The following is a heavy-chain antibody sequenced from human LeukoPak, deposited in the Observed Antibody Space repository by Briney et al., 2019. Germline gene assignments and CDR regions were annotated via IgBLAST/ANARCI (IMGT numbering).Heavy chain of an antibody. Sequence: GGSLRLSCAASGFTFSSYGMHWVRQAPGKGLEWVAVIWYDGSNKYYADSVKGRFTISRDNSKNTLYLQMNSLRAEDTAVYYCARGRFPSVYGMGVWGQGTTVTVSS. D-gene: IGHD3-3*01. CDR1: GFTFSSYG. CDR3: ARGRFPSVYGMGV. CDR2: IWYDGSNK. V-gene: IGHV3-33*01. J-gene: IGHJ6*02.